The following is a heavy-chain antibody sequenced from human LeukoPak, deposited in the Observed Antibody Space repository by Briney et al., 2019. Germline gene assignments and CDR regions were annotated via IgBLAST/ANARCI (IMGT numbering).Heavy chain of an antibody. CDR3: AKVRPPGSYYNLAIDY. V-gene: IGHV3-9*01. CDR1: GFNFDDYA. J-gene: IGHJ4*02. Sequence: GGSLRLSCAASGFNFDDYAMHWVRQAPGKGLEWVSGISWNSGVIDYADSVKGRFTISRDSAKNSLYLQMSSLRLEDTALYYCAKVRPPGSYYNLAIDYWGQGTLVTVSS. CDR2: ISWNSGVI. D-gene: IGHD3-10*01.